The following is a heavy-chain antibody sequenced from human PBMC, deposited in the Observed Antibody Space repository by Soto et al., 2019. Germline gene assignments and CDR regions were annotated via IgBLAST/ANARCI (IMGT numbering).Heavy chain of an antibody. Sequence: EESLKISCTGSGYSFNSYCIGWVRQMPGKGLEWMGIIYPADSDTRYSPSFQGQVTISADQSISTAYLQWSSLKASDTAMYYCASARARKSGGDFWSGYLYGMDVWGQGT. J-gene: IGHJ6*02. CDR1: GYSFNSYC. CDR2: IYPADSDT. V-gene: IGHV5-51*01. D-gene: IGHD3-3*01. CDR3: ASARARKSGGDFWSGYLYGMDV.